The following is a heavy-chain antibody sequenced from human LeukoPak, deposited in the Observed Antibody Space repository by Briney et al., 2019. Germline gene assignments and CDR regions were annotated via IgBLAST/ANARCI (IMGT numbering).Heavy chain of an antibody. J-gene: IGHJ4*02. CDR3: AREAYTTGADY. CDR2: ISAYNGNA. D-gene: IGHD3-16*01. CDR1: GYTFTSYG. V-gene: IGHV1-18*01. Sequence: ASVNVSFKSSGYTFTSYGVSWVRQAPGQGLEWMGWISAYNGNANYVQGLQGRVTLTTDTSTTTAYMELRSLTSDDTAVYYCAREAYTTGADYWGQGTLVTVSS.